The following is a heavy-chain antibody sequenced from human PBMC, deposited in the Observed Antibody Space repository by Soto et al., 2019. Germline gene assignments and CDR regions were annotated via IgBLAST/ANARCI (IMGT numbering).Heavy chain of an antibody. Sequence: GESLKISCKGLGNSFNNWIGWVRQMPGKGLEWVGIIYPGDSDTRYSPSFQGQVTISADKSISTAYLQWSSLKPSDSAMYYCARHDGRGWPFDHRGLGTLVTVSS. D-gene: IGHD6-19*01. CDR3: ARHDGRGWPFDH. V-gene: IGHV5-51*01. J-gene: IGHJ4*02. CDR2: IYPGDSDT. CDR1: GNSFNNW.